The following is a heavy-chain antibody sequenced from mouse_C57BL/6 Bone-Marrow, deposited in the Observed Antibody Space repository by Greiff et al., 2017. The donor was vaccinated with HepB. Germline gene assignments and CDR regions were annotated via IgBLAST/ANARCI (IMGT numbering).Heavy chain of an antibody. J-gene: IGHJ4*01. CDR3: ARGLTTVVATEAMDY. CDR1: GYTFTSYW. D-gene: IGHD1-1*01. V-gene: IGHV1-52*01. CDR2: IDPSDSET. Sequence: QVQLQQSGAELVRPGSSVKLSCKASGYTFTSYWLHWVKQRPIQGLEWIGNIDPSDSETHYNQKFKDKATLTVDKSSSTAYMQLSSLTSEDSAVYYCARGLTTVVATEAMDYWGQGTSVTVSS.